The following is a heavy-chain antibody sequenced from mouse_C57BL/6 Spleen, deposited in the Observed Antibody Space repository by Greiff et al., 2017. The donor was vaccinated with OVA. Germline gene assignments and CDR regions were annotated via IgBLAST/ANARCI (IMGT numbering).Heavy chain of an antibody. CDR3: ARGDYDQPWFAY. CDR1: GYTFTDYN. CDR2: INPNNGGT. J-gene: IGHJ3*01. Sequence: VQLQQSGAELVRPGASVTLSCKASGYTFTDYNMHWVKQSHGKSLEWIGYINPNNGGTSYNQKFKGKATLTVNKSSSTAYMELRSLTSEDSAVYYCARGDYDQPWFAYWGQGTLVTVSA. D-gene: IGHD2-4*01. V-gene: IGHV1-22*01.